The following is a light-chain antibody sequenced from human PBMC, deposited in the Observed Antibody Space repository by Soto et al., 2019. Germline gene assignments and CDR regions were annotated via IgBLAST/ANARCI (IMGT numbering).Light chain of an antibody. CDR1: QSVDINF. Sequence: EIVLTQSPGTLSLSPGERATLSCRSSQSVDINFLAWDQQNRGQPPRLLIYGESSRATGIPDRFSGSGSETDFSLTINRLEPEDFAVYYCQHFGGSSLTFGGGTKVEIK. CDR2: GES. V-gene: IGKV3-20*01. CDR3: QHFGGSSLT. J-gene: IGKJ4*01.